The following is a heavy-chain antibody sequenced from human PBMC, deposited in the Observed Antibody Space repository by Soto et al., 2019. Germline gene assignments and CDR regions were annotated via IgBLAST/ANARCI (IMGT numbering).Heavy chain of an antibody. D-gene: IGHD1-26*01. Sequence: SETLSLTCTVSGGSINSHYWIWIRQPPGKGLEWIGYIYYNGDTNYNPSLKSRVTISGDTSMTQISLKLTSVTAADTAVYYCARQGGWFDPWGQGTLVTVSS. CDR3: ARQGGWFDP. CDR2: IYYNGDT. CDR1: GGSINSHY. J-gene: IGHJ5*02. V-gene: IGHV4-59*08.